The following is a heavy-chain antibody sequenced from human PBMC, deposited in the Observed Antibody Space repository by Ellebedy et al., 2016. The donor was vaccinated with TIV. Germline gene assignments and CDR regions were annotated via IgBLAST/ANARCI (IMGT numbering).Heavy chain of an antibody. V-gene: IGHV3-48*03. CDR2: ISTRSTSS. J-gene: IGHJ4*02. D-gene: IGHD5-12*01. CDR3: ARAWGYSGHLDY. Sequence: GGSLRLSXAASGFTFNNYAMNWVRQAPGKGLEWIAYISTRSTSSKYADSVKGRFTVSRDDAENSLDLQMDRLRVDDTATYYCARAWGYSGHLDYWGQGTLVAVSS. CDR1: GFTFNNYA.